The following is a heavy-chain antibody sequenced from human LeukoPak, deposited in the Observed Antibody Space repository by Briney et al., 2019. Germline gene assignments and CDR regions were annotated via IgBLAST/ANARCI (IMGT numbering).Heavy chain of an antibody. CDR3: ARDLRDYDILTGYYSNNWFDP. V-gene: IGHV4-34*01. J-gene: IGHJ5*02. CDR2: INHSGST. Sequence: SETLSLTCAVYGGSFSGYYWSWVRQPPGKGLEWIGEINHSGSTNYNPSLKSRVTISVDTSKNQFSLKLSSVTAADTAVYYCARDLRDYDILTGYYSNNWFDPWGQGTLVTVSS. CDR1: GGSFSGYY. D-gene: IGHD3-9*01.